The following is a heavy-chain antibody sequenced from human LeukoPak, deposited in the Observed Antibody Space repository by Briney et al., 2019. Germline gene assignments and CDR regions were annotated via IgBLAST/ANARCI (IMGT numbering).Heavy chain of an antibody. Sequence: SETLSLTCTVSGGSISSSSYYWSWIRQPPGKGLEWIGEINHSGSTNYNPSLKSRVTISVDTSKNQFSLKLSSVTAADTAVYYCALHYYYYYYYMDVWGKGTTVTVSS. CDR2: INHSGST. V-gene: IGHV4-39*07. J-gene: IGHJ6*03. CDR1: GGSISSSSYY. CDR3: ALHYYYYYYYMDV.